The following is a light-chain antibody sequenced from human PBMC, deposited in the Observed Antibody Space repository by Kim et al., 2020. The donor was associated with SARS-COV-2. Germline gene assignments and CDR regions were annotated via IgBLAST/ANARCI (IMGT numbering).Light chain of an antibody. V-gene: IGKV1-5*03. CDR1: QSISSW. CDR3: QQYKSYPYT. Sequence: DIQMTQSPSTLSASVGDRVTITCRARQSISSWLAWYQQKPGKAPKLLIYKASSLESGVPSRFSGSGSGTEFTLTISSLQPDDFATYYCQQYKSYPYTFGQGTKLEI. CDR2: KAS. J-gene: IGKJ2*01.